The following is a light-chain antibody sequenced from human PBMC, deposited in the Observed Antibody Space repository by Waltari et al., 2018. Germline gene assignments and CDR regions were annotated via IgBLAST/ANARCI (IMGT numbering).Light chain of an antibody. Sequence: QSVLTQPPSVSGAPGQRVTISCTGSTSNIGADYGVHGYQQVPGTPPKFLLSRTTTRPPGAPDRFSGSKSGPSASLAITGLQAEDEADYYCQSYDSSLSGSVFGGGTKLTVL. J-gene: IGLJ3*02. CDR3: QSYDSSLSGSV. CDR2: RTT. CDR1: TSNIGADYG. V-gene: IGLV1-40*01.